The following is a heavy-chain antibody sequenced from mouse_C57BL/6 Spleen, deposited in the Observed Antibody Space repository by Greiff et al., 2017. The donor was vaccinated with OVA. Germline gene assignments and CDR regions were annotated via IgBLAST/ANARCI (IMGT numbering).Heavy chain of an antibody. CDR3: ARYPDEGAMDY. J-gene: IGHJ4*01. CDR1: GFTFTDYY. Sequence: EVKVVESGGGLVQPGGSLSLSCAASGFTFTDYYMSWVRQPPGKALEWLGFIRNKANGYTTEYSASVKGRFTISRDNSQSILYLQMNALRAEDSATYYCARYPDEGAMDYWGQGTSVTVSS. V-gene: IGHV7-3*01. CDR2: IRNKANGYTT.